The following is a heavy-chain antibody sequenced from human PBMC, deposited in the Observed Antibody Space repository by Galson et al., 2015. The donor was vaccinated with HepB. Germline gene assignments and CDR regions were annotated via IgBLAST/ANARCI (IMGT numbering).Heavy chain of an antibody. CDR3: TTVGNTVIY. D-gene: IGHD2-21*01. Sequence: SLRLSCAASGFTFRTAWMSWVRQAPGKGLEWVGRIKDKSEGETINYASPVKGRFAISRDDSKYTLYLEMNNPKTEDTAVYYCTTVGNTVIYWGQGSLVTVAS. CDR2: IKDKSEGETI. V-gene: IGHV3-15*01. J-gene: IGHJ4*02. CDR1: GFTFRTAW.